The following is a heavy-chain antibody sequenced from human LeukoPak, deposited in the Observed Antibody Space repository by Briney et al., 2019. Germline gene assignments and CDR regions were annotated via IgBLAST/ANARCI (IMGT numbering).Heavy chain of an antibody. J-gene: IGHJ4*02. V-gene: IGHV1-8*01. D-gene: IGHD5-18*01. Sequence: ASVKVPCKASGYTFTSYDINWVRQATGQGLEWMGWMNPNSGNTGYAQKFQGRVTMTRNTSISTAYMELSSPRSEDTAVYYCARDRVDTAMVPFDYWGQGTLVTVSS. CDR3: ARDRVDTAMVPFDY. CDR2: MNPNSGNT. CDR1: GYTFTSYD.